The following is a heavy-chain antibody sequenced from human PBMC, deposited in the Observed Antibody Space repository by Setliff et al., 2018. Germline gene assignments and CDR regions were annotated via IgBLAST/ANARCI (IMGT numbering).Heavy chain of an antibody. D-gene: IGHD2-15*01. Sequence: ASVKVSCKVSGYTLTELSMHWVRQALGKGLEWMGGFDPEDGETIYAQKFQGRVTMTEDTSTDTAYMELSSLRSEDTAVYYCAISTLSICSGGTCPNAFDVWGQGTMVTVS. CDR2: FDPEDGET. V-gene: IGHV1-24*01. J-gene: IGHJ3*01. CDR1: GYTLTELS. CDR3: AISTLSICSGGTCPNAFDV.